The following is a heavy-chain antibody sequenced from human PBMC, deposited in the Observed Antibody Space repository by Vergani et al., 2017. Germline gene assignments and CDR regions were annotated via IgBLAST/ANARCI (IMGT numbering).Heavy chain of an antibody. V-gene: IGHV3-33*01. Sequence: QVQLVESGGGVVQPGRSLRLSCAASGFTFSSYGMHWVRQAPGKGLEWVAVIWYDGSNKYYADSVKGRFTISRDNSKNTLYLQMNSLRAEDTAVYYCARLIVVVPAPQGYGMDVWGQGTTVTVSS. CDR1: GFTFSSYG. CDR3: ARLIVVVPAPQGYGMDV. CDR2: IWYDGSNK. D-gene: IGHD2-2*01. J-gene: IGHJ6*02.